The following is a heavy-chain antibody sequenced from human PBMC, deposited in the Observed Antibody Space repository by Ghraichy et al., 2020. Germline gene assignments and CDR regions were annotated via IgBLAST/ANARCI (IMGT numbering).Heavy chain of an antibody. CDR1: GYTFTSYG. CDR3: ASTLDYFDNWFDP. J-gene: IGHJ5*02. V-gene: IGHV1-18*01. D-gene: IGHD2/OR15-2a*01. CDR2: ISAYNGNT. Sequence: ASVKVSSKASGYTFTSYGISWVRQAPGQGLEWMGWISAYNGNTNYAQKLQGRVTMTTDTSTSTAYMELRSLRSDDTAVYYCASTLDYFDNWFDPWGQGTLVTVSS.